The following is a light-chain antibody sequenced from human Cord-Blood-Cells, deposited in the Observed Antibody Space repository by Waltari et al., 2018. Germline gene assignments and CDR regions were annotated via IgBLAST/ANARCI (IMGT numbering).Light chain of an antibody. CDR2: YDS. J-gene: IGLJ2*01. CDR3: QVWDSSSNHVV. V-gene: IGLV3-21*04. Sequence: SYVLTQPPSVSVAPGKTARITCGGDNIGSKSVHWYQQKPGQAPVLVIYYDSYRPSGRPGRFSGSNAGNTATLTISRVEAGDEADYYCQVWDSSSNHVVFGGGTKLTVL. CDR1: NIGSKS.